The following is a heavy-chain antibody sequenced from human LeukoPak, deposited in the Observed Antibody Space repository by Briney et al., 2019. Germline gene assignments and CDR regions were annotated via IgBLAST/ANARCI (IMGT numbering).Heavy chain of an antibody. V-gene: IGHV1-69*13. CDR3: ARSYYGSGSYRFDY. CDR2: IIPIFGTA. Sequence: SVKVSCKASGGTFSGYAISWVRQAPGQGLEWMGGIIPIFGTANYAQKFQGRVTITADESTSTAYMELSSLRSEDTAVYYCARSYYGSGSYRFDYWGQGTLVTVSS. J-gene: IGHJ4*02. CDR1: GGTFSGYA. D-gene: IGHD3-10*01.